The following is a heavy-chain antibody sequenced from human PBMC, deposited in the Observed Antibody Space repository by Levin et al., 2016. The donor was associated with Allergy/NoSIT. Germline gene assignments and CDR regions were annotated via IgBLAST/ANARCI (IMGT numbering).Heavy chain of an antibody. V-gene: IGHV1-46*01. CDR1: GYTFTSYY. D-gene: IGHD2-15*01. J-gene: IGHJ4*02. CDR2: INPSGGST. Sequence: ASVKVSCKASGYTFTSYYMHWVRQAPGQGLEWMGIINPSGGSTSYAQKFQGRVTMTRDTSTSTVYMELSSLRSEDTAVYYCAREYCSGGSCYEVVDYWGQGTLVTVSS. CDR3: AREYCSGGSCYEVVDY.